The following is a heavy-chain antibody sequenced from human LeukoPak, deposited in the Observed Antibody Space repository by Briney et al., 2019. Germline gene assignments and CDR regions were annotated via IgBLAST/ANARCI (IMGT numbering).Heavy chain of an antibody. J-gene: IGHJ5*02. V-gene: IGHV3-66*01. Sequence: GGSLRLSCAASGFTVSSNYMSWVRQAPGKGLEWVSVIYSGGSTYYADSVKGRFTISRDNSKNTLYLQMNSLRAEDTAVYYCARDARTRRFDPWGQGTLVTVSS. CDR2: IYSGGST. D-gene: IGHD1-1*01. CDR1: GFTVSSNY. CDR3: ARDARTRRFDP.